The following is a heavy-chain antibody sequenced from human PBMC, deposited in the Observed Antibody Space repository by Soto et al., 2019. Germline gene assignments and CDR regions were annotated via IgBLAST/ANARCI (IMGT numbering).Heavy chain of an antibody. D-gene: IGHD7-27*01. V-gene: IGHV1-3*01. CDR1: GYTFSGYY. J-gene: IGHJ4*02. CDR3: ARGDLTPFDY. CDR2: INAGNGNT. Sequence: ASVKVSCKASGYTFSGYYIHWVRQAPGQRLEWMGWINAGNGNTKYSQKFQGRVTITRDTSASTAYMELSSLRSEDTAVYYCARGDLTPFDYWGQGTLVTVSS.